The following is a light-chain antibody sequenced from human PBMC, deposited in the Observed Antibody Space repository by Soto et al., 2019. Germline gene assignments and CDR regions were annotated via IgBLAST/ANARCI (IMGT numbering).Light chain of an antibody. CDR3: SSYTIHSILL. V-gene: IGLV2-14*03. CDR1: SSDIGGYDF. Sequence: QSALTQPASVSGSPGQSLTISCTGTSSDIGGYDFVSWYQQHPGKAPKLMIYDVSNRPSGVSNRFSGSKSGNTASLTISGLQAEDEADYYCSSYTIHSILLFGSGIKLTVL. CDR2: DVS. J-gene: IGLJ1*01.